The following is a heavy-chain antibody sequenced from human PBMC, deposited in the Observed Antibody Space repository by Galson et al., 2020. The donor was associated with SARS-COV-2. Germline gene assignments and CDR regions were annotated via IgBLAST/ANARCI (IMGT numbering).Heavy chain of an antibody. V-gene: IGHV3-21*01. D-gene: IGHD3-16*01. CDR1: GFPFSSYS. J-gene: IGHJ6*02. CDR2: ISAGGTYI. Sequence: GGSLRLSCAASGFPFSSYSLNWVRQAPGKGLEWVSSISAGGTYIFYADSVKGRFTISRDNAKNSLFLQMNSLRADDTAVYYCARVGDMATTPADYFYYGLDVCGPGTTVTVAS. CDR3: ARVGDMATTPADYFYYGLDV.